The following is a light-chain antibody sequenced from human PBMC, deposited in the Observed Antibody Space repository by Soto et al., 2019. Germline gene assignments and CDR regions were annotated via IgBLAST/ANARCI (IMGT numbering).Light chain of an antibody. CDR1: SSDVGDNNY. J-gene: IGLJ1*01. V-gene: IGLV2-14*03. Sequence: QSALTQPASVSGSPGQSSTISCTGTSSDVGDNNYVSWYQQHPGKAPKLMIHDVTHRPSGISNRFSGSKSGNTASLTISGLQAEDEADYYCSSYTSSSTLYVFGTGTKVTVL. CDR3: SSYTSSSTLYV. CDR2: DVT.